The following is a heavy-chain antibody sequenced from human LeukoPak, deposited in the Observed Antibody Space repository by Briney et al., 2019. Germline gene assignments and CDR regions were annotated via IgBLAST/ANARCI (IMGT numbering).Heavy chain of an antibody. J-gene: IGHJ4*02. CDR1: GYTFTSYG. Sequence: ASVKVSCKASGYTFTSYGISWVRQAPGQGLEWMGWISAYNGNTNYAQKLQGRVTMTTDTSTSTAYMELRSLRSDDTAVYYCARDSYVAVAGEPFDYWGQGTLVTVSS. CDR2: ISAYNGNT. V-gene: IGHV1-18*01. CDR3: ARDSYVAVAGEPFDY. D-gene: IGHD6-19*01.